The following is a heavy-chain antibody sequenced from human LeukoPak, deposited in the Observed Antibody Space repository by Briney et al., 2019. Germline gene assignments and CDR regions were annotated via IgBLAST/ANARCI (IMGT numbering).Heavy chain of an antibody. Sequence: GASVKVSCKASGYTFTGYYVHWVRQAPGQGLEWMGRINPNSGGTNYAQKFQGRVTMTRDTSISTAYMELSRLRSDDTAVYYCAREEVPYYYYYYMDVWGKGTTVTVSS. V-gene: IGHV1-2*06. J-gene: IGHJ6*03. CDR1: GYTFTGYY. D-gene: IGHD1-1*01. CDR3: AREEVPYYYYYYMDV. CDR2: INPNSGGT.